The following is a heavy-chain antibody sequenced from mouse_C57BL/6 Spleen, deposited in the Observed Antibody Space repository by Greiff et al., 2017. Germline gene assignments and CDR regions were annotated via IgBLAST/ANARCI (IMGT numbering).Heavy chain of an antibody. Sequence: EVQRVESEGGLVQPGSSMKLSCTASGFTFSDYYMAWVRQVPEKGLEWVANINYDGSSTYYLDSLKSRFIISRDNAKNILYLQMSSLKSEDTATYYCARDGYGNYDAMDYWGQGTSVTVSS. CDR1: GFTFSDYY. CDR2: INYDGSST. CDR3: ARDGYGNYDAMDY. J-gene: IGHJ4*01. D-gene: IGHD2-1*01. V-gene: IGHV5-16*01.